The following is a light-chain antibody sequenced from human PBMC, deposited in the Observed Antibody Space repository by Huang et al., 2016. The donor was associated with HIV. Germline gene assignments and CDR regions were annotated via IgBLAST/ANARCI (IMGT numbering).Light chain of an antibody. Sequence: EIVLTQSPGTLSLSPGARATLSCRVSQSISSSYLAWYQQKPGQAHRLFIYGASSRATGIPDRFSGSGSGTDVTLTISRLEPEDFAVYYCQHYGSSPRTFGQGTKLEIK. CDR1: QSISSSY. CDR3: QHYGSSPRT. V-gene: IGKV3-20*01. J-gene: IGKJ2*01. CDR2: GAS.